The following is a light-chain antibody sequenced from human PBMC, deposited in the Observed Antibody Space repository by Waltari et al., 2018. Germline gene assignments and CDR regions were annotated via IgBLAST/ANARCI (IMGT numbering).Light chain of an antibody. Sequence: SYELTQPPSESVPPGQTARITCSGDALPKQYTYWYQQKPGQAPVLVMYRDTERPPGIPGRFSGSSSGTTVTLTISGVQAEDEADFYCQSADSSGTYVLFGGGTKLTVL. CDR3: QSADSSGTYVL. J-gene: IGLJ2*01. CDR1: ALPKQY. CDR2: RDT. V-gene: IGLV3-25*03.